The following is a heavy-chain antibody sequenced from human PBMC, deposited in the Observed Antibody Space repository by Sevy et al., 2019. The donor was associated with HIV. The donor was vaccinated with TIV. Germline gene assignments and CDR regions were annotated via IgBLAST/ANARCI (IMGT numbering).Heavy chain of an antibody. V-gene: IGHV1-69*13. J-gene: IGHJ4*02. D-gene: IGHD2-21*02. Sequence: ASVKVSCKASGETILHYILNWVRQAPGQGLEWMGGIIPSSGRANYAQDFQGRVTINAEDSTDTVYMEVSSLRPADTAIYYCATLVSCGGACYYFDIWGQGTLVTVSS. CDR2: IIPSSGRA. CDR1: GETILHYI. CDR3: ATLVSCGGACYYFDI.